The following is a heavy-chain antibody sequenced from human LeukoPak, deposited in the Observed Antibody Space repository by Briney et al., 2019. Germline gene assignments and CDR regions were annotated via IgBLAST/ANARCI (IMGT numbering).Heavy chain of an antibody. CDR3: ARMPYYDFWSGYGYYFDY. J-gene: IGHJ4*02. Sequence: SGPVLLKPTETLTLTCTVSGFSLRNARMGVSWIRQPPGKALEWLAHIFSNDEKSYTTSLKSRLTIPKDTFKSQVVLTMTNVDPVDTATYYCARMPYYDFWSGYGYYFDYWGQGTLVTVSS. CDR1: GFSLRNARMG. V-gene: IGHV2-26*01. CDR2: IFSNDEK. D-gene: IGHD3-3*01.